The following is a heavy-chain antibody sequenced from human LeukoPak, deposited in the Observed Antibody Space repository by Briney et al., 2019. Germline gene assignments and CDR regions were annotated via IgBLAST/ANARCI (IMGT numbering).Heavy chain of an antibody. D-gene: IGHD3-3*01. V-gene: IGHV4-59*01. CDR3: ARGYTIFGVVIGAFDI. CDR2: IYYSGST. CDR1: GGSISSYY. Sequence: SETLSLTCTVSGGSISSYYWSWIRQPPGKGLEWIGYIYYSGSTNYNPSLKSRVTMTRDTSTSTVYMELSSLRSEDTAVYYCARGYTIFGVVIGAFDIWGQGTMVTVSS. J-gene: IGHJ3*02.